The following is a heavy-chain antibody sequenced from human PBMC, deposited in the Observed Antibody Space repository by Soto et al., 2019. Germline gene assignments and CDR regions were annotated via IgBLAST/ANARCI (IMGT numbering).Heavy chain of an antibody. CDR2: IRGGGDAT. J-gene: IGHJ2*01. D-gene: IGHD3-10*01. Sequence: EVQLLDSGGGLVQPGGSLRLSCAASGFTFSGYALTWVRQAPGKGLEWVSAIRGGGDATFYAVSVKGRFTISRDNSKNTLYLPMNTLRAEDTAVYYCARKVSGSTGRPDLWYFDLWGRGTLVTVSS. V-gene: IGHV3-23*01. CDR3: ARKVSGSTGRPDLWYFDL. CDR1: GFTFSGYA.